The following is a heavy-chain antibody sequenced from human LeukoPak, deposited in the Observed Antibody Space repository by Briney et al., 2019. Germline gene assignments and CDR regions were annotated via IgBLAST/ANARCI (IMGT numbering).Heavy chain of an antibody. V-gene: IGHV1-2*02. Sequence: GASVKVSCKASGYTFTGYYMHWVRQAPGQGLEWMGWINPNSGGTNYAQKFQDMVTMTRDTSISTAYLEVSRLRSDDTAVYYCARVEGSGTYWGQGTLVTVSS. J-gene: IGHJ4*02. D-gene: IGHD3-10*01. CDR2: INPNSGGT. CDR3: ARVEGSGTY. CDR1: GYTFTGYY.